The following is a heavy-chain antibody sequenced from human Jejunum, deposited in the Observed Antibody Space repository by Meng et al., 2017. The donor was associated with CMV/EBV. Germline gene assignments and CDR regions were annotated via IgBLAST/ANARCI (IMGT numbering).Heavy chain of an antibody. CDR3: AKEGLNAPFDY. CDR1: GFTVSTNY. V-gene: IGHV3-53*01. J-gene: IGHJ4*02. CDR2: IYSGGNT. Sequence: GELGKAGGGLFQPGGSLRLSCAASGFTVSTNYMSWVRQAPGKGLEWVSVIYSGGNTYYADSVKGRFTISRDNSKNTLYLQMNNLRADDTAVYYCAKEGLNAPFDYWGQGTLVTVSS.